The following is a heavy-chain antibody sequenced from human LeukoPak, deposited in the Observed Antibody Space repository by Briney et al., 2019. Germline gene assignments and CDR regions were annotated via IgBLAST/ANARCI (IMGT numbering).Heavy chain of an antibody. J-gene: IGHJ4*02. D-gene: IGHD6-19*01. V-gene: IGHV3-23*01. Sequence: PGGSLRLSCAASGFTFTGHTMTWLRQAPGKGLEWVSIIGGRDDRTYYADSVKGRFTISRDNSKNTLYLQMNSLRGEDTAVYYCAKDRGSGWPQFDYWGQGTLVTVSS. CDR1: GFTFTGHT. CDR2: IGGRDDRT. CDR3: AKDRGSGWPQFDY.